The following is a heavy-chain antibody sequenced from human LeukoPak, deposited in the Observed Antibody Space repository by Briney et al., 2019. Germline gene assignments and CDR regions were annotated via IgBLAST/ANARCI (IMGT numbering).Heavy chain of an antibody. CDR3: AKDINYDSSGYYRD. D-gene: IGHD3-22*01. Sequence: GGSLRLSCAASGFTFYDYAMHWVRQAPGKGLEWVSGITWNSGSIAYADSVKGRFTISRDNAKNSLYLQMNSLRAEDTALYYCAKDINYDSSGYYRDWGQGTLVTVSS. CDR1: GFTFYDYA. J-gene: IGHJ4*02. CDR2: ITWNSGSI. V-gene: IGHV3-9*01.